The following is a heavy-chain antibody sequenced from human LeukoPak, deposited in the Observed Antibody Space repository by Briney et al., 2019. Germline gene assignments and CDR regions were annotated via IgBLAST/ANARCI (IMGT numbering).Heavy chain of an antibody. CDR3: ARDSIAVVPTGY. V-gene: IGHV4-39*07. D-gene: IGHD6-19*01. J-gene: IGHJ4*02. CDR1: GGSISGSDYY. Sequence: PSETLSLTCTVSGGSISGSDYYWGWIRQPPGKGLEWLGSIYHSGSTYYNPSLKSRVTISVDTSKNQFSLKLSSVTAADTAVYYCARDSIAVVPTGYWGQGTLVTVSS. CDR2: IYHSGST.